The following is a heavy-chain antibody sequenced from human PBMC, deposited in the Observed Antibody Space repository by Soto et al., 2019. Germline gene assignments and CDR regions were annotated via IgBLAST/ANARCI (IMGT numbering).Heavy chain of an antibody. D-gene: IGHD1-1*01. CDR3: ATQTYSYNWHR. CDR1: SGSISSSNW. J-gene: IGHJ5*02. V-gene: IGHV4-4*02. CDR2: ISHGGTT. Sequence: QVQLQESGPGLVKPSGTLSLTCGVSSGSISSSNWWSWVRQPPGRGLEWIGEISHGGTTNYNPSRESRVTMSLDKSRNQFSLKLSSVTAADTAVYYCATQTYSYNWHRWGQGTLVIVSS.